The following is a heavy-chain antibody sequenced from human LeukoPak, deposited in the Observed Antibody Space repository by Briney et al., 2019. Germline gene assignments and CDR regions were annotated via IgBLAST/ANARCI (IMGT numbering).Heavy chain of an antibody. CDR2: IKQDGSEK. CDR3: AKEALGGDFWSGYYSNWFDP. J-gene: IGHJ5*02. Sequence: GGSLRLSCAASGFTFSGYWMSWARQAPGKGLEWVATIKQDGSEKYYVDSVKGRFTISRDNAKNSLYLQMNSLRAEDTAAYYCAKEALGGDFWSGYYSNWFDPWGQGTLVTVSS. D-gene: IGHD3-3*01. V-gene: IGHV3-7*03. CDR1: GFTFSGYW.